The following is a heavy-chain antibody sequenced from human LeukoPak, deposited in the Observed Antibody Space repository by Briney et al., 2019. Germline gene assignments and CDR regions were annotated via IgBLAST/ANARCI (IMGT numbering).Heavy chain of an antibody. CDR3: ARVGTSLRYAFDI. D-gene: IGHD2-2*01. J-gene: IGHJ3*02. V-gene: IGHV3-74*01. CDR2: INTDGSST. CDR1: GFTFSSYW. Sequence: QPGGSLRLSCAASGFTFSSYWMHWVRQAPGKGLVWVSRINTDGSSTSYADSVKGRFTISRDNAKNTLYLQMNSLRAEDTAVYYRARVGTSLRYAFDIWGQGTMVTVSS.